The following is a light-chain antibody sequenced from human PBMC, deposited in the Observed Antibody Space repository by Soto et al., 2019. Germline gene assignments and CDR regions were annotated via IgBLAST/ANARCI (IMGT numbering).Light chain of an antibody. J-gene: IGKJ1*01. CDR1: QSIGYY. CDR3: QQRGNWPPTWT. CDR2: DAS. V-gene: IGKV3-11*01. Sequence: EIVLTQSPATLSLSPGERATLSCRASQSIGYYLAWYQEKPGQAPRLLIYDASIRATGIPARFSGSWSETDFTLTINGLEPEDSAVYYCQQRGNWPPTWTFGQGTKVEIK.